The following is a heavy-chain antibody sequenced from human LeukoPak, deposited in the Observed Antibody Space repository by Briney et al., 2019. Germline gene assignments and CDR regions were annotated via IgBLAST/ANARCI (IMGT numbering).Heavy chain of an antibody. Sequence: GASVKVSFKASGYTFTGYYMYWVRQAPGQGLEWMGWINPNSGGTNYAQKFQGRVTMTGDTSISTVYMELSRLTSDDAAVYYCARDRGSYFHDAFDIWGQGTMVTVSS. CDR3: ARDRGSYFHDAFDI. CDR1: GYTFTGYY. D-gene: IGHD1-26*01. CDR2: INPNSGGT. J-gene: IGHJ3*02. V-gene: IGHV1-2*02.